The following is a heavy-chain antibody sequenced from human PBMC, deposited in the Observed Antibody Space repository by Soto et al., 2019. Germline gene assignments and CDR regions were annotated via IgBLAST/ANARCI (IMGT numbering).Heavy chain of an antibody. Sequence: ASVKVSCKASGYTFTSYGISWVRQAPGQGLEWMGWISAYNGNTNYAQKFQGWVTMTRDTSISTAYMELSRLRSDDTAVYYCARDRITIFGVVRNGMDVWGQGTTVTVSS. D-gene: IGHD3-3*01. J-gene: IGHJ6*02. CDR3: ARDRITIFGVVRNGMDV. CDR1: GYTFTSYG. CDR2: ISAYNGNT. V-gene: IGHV1-18*04.